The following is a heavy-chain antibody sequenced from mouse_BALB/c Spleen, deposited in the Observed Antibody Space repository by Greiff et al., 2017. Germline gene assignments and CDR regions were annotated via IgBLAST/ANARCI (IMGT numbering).Heavy chain of an antibody. CDR2: IDPETGGT. CDR3: TRWGYGNAWFAY. J-gene: IGHJ3*01. D-gene: IGHD2-10*02. Sequence: VQLQQSGAELVRPGASVTLSCKASGYTFTDYEMHWVKQTPVHGLEWIGAIDPETGGTAYNQKFKGKATLTADKSSSTAYMELRSLTSEDSAVYYCTRWGYGNAWFAYWGQGTLVTVSA. V-gene: IGHV1-15*01. CDR1: GYTFTDYE.